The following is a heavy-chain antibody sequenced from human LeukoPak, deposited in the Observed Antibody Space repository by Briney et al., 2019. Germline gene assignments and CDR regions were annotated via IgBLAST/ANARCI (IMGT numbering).Heavy chain of an antibody. D-gene: IGHD6-19*01. CDR3: TRDHWLAFQH. CDR1: GFTVSNNY. J-gene: IGHJ1*01. V-gene: IGHV3-53*01. Sequence: GGSLRLSCAASGFTVSNNYMSWVRQAPGKGLEWVSILYSDGSTYYADSVKGRFAISRDNSKNTLYLLMNSLRAEDTAVYYCTRDHWLAFQHWGQGTLVTVSS. CDR2: LYSDGST.